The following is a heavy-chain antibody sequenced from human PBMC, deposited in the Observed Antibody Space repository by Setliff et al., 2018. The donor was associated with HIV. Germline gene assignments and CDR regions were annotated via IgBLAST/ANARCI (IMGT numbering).Heavy chain of an antibody. CDR2: ICCSGST. V-gene: IGHV4-31*03. Sequence: PSETLSLTCTVSGDSISSGSSYRSWIRQHPGKGLEWIGYICCSGSTYHNPSLQSRITISVDTSKNHFSLKLSSVTAADTAVYYCARGLKAEYYYYYYMDVWGKGTTVTVSS. CDR3: ARGLKAEYYYYYYMDV. CDR1: GDSISSGSSY. J-gene: IGHJ6*03.